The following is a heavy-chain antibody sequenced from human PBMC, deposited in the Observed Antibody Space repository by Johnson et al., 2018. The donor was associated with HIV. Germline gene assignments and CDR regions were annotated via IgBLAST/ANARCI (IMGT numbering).Heavy chain of an antibody. CDR1: GFTFSSYW. CDR2: IKQDGIGK. CDR3: ARDQRHIAAAGPPDAFDI. Sequence: VQLVESGGGLVQPGGSLRLSCAASGFTFSSYWMSWVRQAPGKGLEWVANIKQDGIGKYYLNFVRGGSPFPGNTPKNSLYLQMNSLRAEETAVYYCARDQRHIAAAGPPDAFDIWGQGTMVTVSS. J-gene: IGHJ3*02. V-gene: IGHV3-7*05. D-gene: IGHD6-13*01.